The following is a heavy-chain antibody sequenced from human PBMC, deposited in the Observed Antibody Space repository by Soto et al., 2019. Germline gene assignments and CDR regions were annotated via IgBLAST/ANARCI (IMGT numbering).Heavy chain of an antibody. J-gene: IGHJ4*02. V-gene: IGHV1-18*01. CDR1: GYVFTGWG. D-gene: IGHD3-10*01. CDR3: ARDRAGLLEF. CDR2: VSAYDGAT. Sequence: QVQLVQSATEVVKPGASVRVSCKASGYVFTGWGISWVRQVPGQGLEWVRWVSAYDGATRSSEKLXGXXXVXXDKSTSTVYMDLTNLRSDDAAVYYCARDRAGLLEFWGQGTLVTVSS.